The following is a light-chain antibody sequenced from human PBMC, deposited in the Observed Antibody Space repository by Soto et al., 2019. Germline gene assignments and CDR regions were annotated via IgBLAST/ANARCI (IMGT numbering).Light chain of an antibody. CDR1: QSVSSN. CDR3: QQYNNWPRT. CDR2: GAS. J-gene: IGKJ1*01. V-gene: IGKV3-15*01. Sequence: EIVMTQSPATLSVSPGERATLSCRASQSVSSNLAWYQQKPGQAPRLLLSGASPRATGIPARFSGSGSGTEFTLTISSLQAEDFAVYYCQQYNNWPRTFGQGTKVEI.